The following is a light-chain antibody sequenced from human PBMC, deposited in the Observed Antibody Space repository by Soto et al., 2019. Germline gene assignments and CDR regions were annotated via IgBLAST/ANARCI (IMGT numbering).Light chain of an antibody. CDR2: GAS. CDR1: QSVGNN. V-gene: IGKV3-15*01. Sequence: DIVLTQSPVTLSASPGDGATLSCRASQSVGNNLAWYQQKRGQAPRLLTHGASTRATGVPARFSGSGSGTEFTLTISSLQSEDFAIYYCQQYNNWPRTFGQGTKVDIK. J-gene: IGKJ1*01. CDR3: QQYNNWPRT.